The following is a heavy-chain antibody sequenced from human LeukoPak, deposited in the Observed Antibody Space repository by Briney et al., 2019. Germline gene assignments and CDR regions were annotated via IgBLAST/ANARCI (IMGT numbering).Heavy chain of an antibody. CDR2: MYHSGST. CDR1: DYSISSSNW. D-gene: IGHD3-22*01. J-gene: IGHJ4*02. CDR3: ARKKDSSGYFS. Sequence: SDTLSLTCAVSDYSISSSNWWVWIRQPPGKGLEWIGYMYHSGSTSYNPSLKSRVSMSLDTTKNRFSLKLRSVTAVDTAIYYCARKKDSSGYFSWGQGILVTVSS. V-gene: IGHV4-28*01.